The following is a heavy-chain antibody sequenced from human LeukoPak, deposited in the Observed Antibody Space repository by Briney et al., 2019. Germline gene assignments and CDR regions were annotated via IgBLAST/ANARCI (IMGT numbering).Heavy chain of an antibody. J-gene: IGHJ6*02. Sequence: PSETLSLTCTVCGGSICSYYWSWIRQPPGKGLEWIGYIYYSGSTNYNPSLKSRVTISVDTSKNQFSLKLSSVSAADTAVYYCAYGMDVWGQGTTVTVSS. CDR2: IYYSGST. V-gene: IGHV4-59*01. CDR3: AYGMDV. CDR1: GGSICSYY.